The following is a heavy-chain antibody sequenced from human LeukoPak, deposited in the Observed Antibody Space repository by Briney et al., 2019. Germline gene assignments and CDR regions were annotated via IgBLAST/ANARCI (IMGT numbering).Heavy chain of an antibody. CDR3: ARGMSMGPSAYYFDY. CDR2: IYYSGST. Sequence: SQTLSLTCTVSGGSISSGGYYWSWIRQHPGKGLEWIGYIYYSGSTYYNPSLKSRVTISVDTSKNQFSLKLNSVTAADTAVYYCARGMSMGPSAYYFDYWGQGTLVTVSS. J-gene: IGHJ4*02. CDR1: GGSISSGGYY. D-gene: IGHD2/OR15-2a*01. V-gene: IGHV4-31*03.